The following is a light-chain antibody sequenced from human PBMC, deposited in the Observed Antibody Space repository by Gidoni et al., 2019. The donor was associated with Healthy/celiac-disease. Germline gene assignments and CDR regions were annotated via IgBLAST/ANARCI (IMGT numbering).Light chain of an antibody. J-gene: IGKJ1*01. CDR1: QGISSD. Sequence: AIRMTQPPSSFSASTGDRVTITCRASQGISSDLAWYQQKPGKAPKLLIYAASTLQSGVPSRFSGSGSGTDFTLTISCLQSEDFATYYCQQYYSYPRTFGQGTKVEIK. CDR3: QQYYSYPRT. V-gene: IGKV1-8*01. CDR2: AAS.